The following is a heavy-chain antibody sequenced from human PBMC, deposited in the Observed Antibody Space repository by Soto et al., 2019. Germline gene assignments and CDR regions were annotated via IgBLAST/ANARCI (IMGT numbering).Heavy chain of an antibody. Sequence: QLQLQESGSGLVKPSQTLSLTCAVSGGSISSGGYSWSWIRQPPGKGLEWIGYIYHSGSTYYNPSFKSRVTISVDRSKNQFSLKLSSVTAADTAVYYCARGFGGVIVPPTFDYWGQGTLVNVSS. CDR1: GGSISSGGYS. D-gene: IGHD3-16*02. CDR3: ARGFGGVIVPPTFDY. J-gene: IGHJ4*02. V-gene: IGHV4-30-2*01. CDR2: IYHSGST.